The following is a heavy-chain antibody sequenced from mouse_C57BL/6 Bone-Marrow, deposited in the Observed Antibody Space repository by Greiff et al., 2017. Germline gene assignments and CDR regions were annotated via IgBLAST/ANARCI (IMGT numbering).Heavy chain of an antibody. CDR3: ARGAGRRIAY. V-gene: IGHV1-82*01. Sequence: QVQLQQSGPELVKPGASVKISCKASGYAFSSSWMNWVKQRPGKGLEWIGRIYPGDGDTNYNGKFKGKATLTADKSSSTAYMQLSSLTSEDSAVYFCARGAGRRIAYWGQGTLVTVSA. CDR1: GYAFSSSW. D-gene: IGHD3-3*01. J-gene: IGHJ3*01. CDR2: IYPGDGDT.